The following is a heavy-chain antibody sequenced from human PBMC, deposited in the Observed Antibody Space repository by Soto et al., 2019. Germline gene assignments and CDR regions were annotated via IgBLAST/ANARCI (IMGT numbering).Heavy chain of an antibody. Sequence: EEQLVESGGGLVQPGGSLRLSCAASGFTVSSYWMHGVRQAPGKGLVWVSRINPGGSITAYADSVKGRFTISRDNAKNTLYLQMNSLRGDDTAVYYCARVPTGKYGVWNYWGQGTLVTVSS. V-gene: IGHV3-74*01. CDR1: GFTVSSYW. J-gene: IGHJ4*02. CDR3: ARVPTGKYGVWNY. CDR2: INPGGSIT. D-gene: IGHD2-8*01.